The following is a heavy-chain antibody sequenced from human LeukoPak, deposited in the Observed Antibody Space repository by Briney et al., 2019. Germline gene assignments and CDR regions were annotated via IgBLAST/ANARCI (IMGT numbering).Heavy chain of an antibody. V-gene: IGHV1-18*04. CDR1: ASTFTTYG. Sequence: ASAKVSCKTSASTFTTYGITWVRQAPGQGLKWMGWINTHKGNTYFSREFQDRVFLTTDASTTTAYMELRSLRSDDTAIYYCATYFSGSGSFTTQFDHWGQGTLVTVSS. J-gene: IGHJ4*02. CDR3: ATYFSGSGSFTTQFDH. CDR2: INTHKGNT. D-gene: IGHD3-10*01.